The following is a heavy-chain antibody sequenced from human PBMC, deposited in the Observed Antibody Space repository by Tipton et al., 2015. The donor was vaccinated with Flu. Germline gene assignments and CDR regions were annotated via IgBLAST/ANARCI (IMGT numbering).Heavy chain of an antibody. CDR3: AREFEEFYFDY. D-gene: IGHD3-10*01. CDR1: GFTFSDYW. CDR2: IKQDGSEK. Sequence: SLRLSCAASGFTFSDYWMSWVRQAPGKGLEWVANIKQDGSEKYYVDSVKGRFTISRDNAKNSLYLQMSSLRADDTAVYFCAREFEEFYFDYWGQGTLVAVSS. J-gene: IGHJ4*02. V-gene: IGHV3-7*01.